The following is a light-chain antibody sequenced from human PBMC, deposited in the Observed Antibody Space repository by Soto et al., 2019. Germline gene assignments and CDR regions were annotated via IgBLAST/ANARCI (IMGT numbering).Light chain of an antibody. CDR1: QSISYY. Sequence: DIQMTQSPSSLSASVGDRVSITCRAGQSISYYLNWFQQKPGKAPNLLIYDASTLHIGVPSRFSGSGSGTNFTLTINSLQPEDFAAYYCQQSYTTPWTFGLGTKVDVK. CDR2: DAS. CDR3: QQSYTTPWT. J-gene: IGKJ1*01. V-gene: IGKV1-39*01.